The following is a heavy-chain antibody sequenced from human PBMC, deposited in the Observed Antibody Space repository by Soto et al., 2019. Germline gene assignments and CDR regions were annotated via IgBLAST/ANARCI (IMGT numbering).Heavy chain of an antibody. Sequence: SETLSLTCTVSGGSTRGYYWSWIRQSPGKGLEWIGYMYYNGSPSYNPSLKSRVAISVDTSKNQFSLKLNSVTAADTAIYYCAGRRDWLFFDFWGQGTLVTVSS. CDR1: GGSTRGYY. J-gene: IGHJ4*02. CDR2: MYYNGSP. D-gene: IGHD3-9*01. V-gene: IGHV4-59*01. CDR3: AGRRDWLFFDF.